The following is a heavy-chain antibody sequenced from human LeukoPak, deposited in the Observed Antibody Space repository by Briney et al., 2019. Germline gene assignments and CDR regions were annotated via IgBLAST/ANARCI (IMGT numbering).Heavy chain of an antibody. CDR2: ISVSGDT. D-gene: IGHD2-15*01. V-gene: IGHV3-23*01. CDR3: AKGTMASCSGASCYPLDQ. Sequence: GGSLRLSCAASGFTFSSFAMSWVRLAPGKGLEWVSCISVSGDTYYPDSVKGRFTISRDNSKSTLYLQMDSLRAEDTALYYCAKGTMASCSGASCYPLDQWGQGTLVTVSS. J-gene: IGHJ4*02. CDR1: GFTFSSFA.